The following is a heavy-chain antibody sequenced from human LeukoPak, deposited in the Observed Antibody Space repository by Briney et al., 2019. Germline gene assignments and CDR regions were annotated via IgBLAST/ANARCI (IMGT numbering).Heavy chain of an antibody. Sequence: SETLSLTCTVSGGSISSSSYYWGWIRQPPGKGLEWIGSIYYSGSTYYNPSLKSRVTISVDTSKNQFSLKLSSVTAADTAVYYCAGEMATDTDYWGQGTLVTVSS. CDR2: IYYSGST. D-gene: IGHD5-24*01. J-gene: IGHJ4*02. CDR1: GGSISSSSYY. V-gene: IGHV4-39*01. CDR3: AGEMATDTDY.